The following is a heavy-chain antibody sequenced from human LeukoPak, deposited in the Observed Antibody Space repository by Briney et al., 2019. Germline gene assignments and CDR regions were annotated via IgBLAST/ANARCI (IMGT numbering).Heavy chain of an antibody. Sequence: GGSLRLSCAASGFTFSNAWMSWVRQAPGKGLEWVGRIKSKTDGGTTDYAAPVKGRFTISRDDSKNTLYLQMNSLKTEDTAVHYCTTDRYGSGSYGDYYYYYGMDVWGQGTTVTVSS. CDR2: IKSKTDGGTT. D-gene: IGHD3-10*01. J-gene: IGHJ6*02. V-gene: IGHV3-15*01. CDR1: GFTFSNAW. CDR3: TTDRYGSGSYGDYYYYYGMDV.